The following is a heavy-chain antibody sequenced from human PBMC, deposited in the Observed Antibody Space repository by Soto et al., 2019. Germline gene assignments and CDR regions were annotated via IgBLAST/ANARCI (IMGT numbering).Heavy chain of an antibody. CDR3: ATGGYHLNAFDI. J-gene: IGHJ3*02. CDR2: IWYDGSNK. V-gene: IGHV3-33*01. D-gene: IGHD3-22*01. Sequence: PGGSLRLSCAASGFTFSSYGMHWVRQAPGKGLEWVAVIWYDGSNKYYADSVKGRFTISRDNSKNTLYLQMNSLRAEDTAVYYCATGGYHLNAFDIWGQGTMVTVSS. CDR1: GFTFSSYG.